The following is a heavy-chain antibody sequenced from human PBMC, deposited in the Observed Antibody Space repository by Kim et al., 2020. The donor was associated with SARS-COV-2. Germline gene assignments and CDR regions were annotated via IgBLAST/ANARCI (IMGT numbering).Heavy chain of an antibody. Sequence: SETLSLTCTVSGASISSGDYYWSWIRQPPGKGLEWIGYIYYIGSTYYNPSLKSRVTISVDTSKNQFSLKLRSVTAADTAVYYCAREGRRITIFGVFINAFDIWGQGTMVTVSS. V-gene: IGHV4-30-4*01. CDR2: IYYIGST. D-gene: IGHD3-3*01. CDR3: AREGRRITIFGVFINAFDI. J-gene: IGHJ3*02. CDR1: GASISSGDYY.